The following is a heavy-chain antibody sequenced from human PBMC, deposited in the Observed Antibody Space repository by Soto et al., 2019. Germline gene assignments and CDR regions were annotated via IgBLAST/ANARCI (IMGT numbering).Heavy chain of an antibody. J-gene: IGHJ5*02. CDR1: GYNFPRSN. D-gene: IGHD2-21*02. Sequence: QERLVQAGAELRRPGASVKISCRASGYNFPRSNVSWVRQASGQGPEWLGWMNAANGNAAFARDFQGRVTMTRDLSADTAYLELGGLSSGDTAMYYCARAVGIGVTGLDLCGPGALVTVS. CDR3: ARAVGIGVTGLDL. V-gene: IGHV1-8*01. CDR2: MNAANGNA.